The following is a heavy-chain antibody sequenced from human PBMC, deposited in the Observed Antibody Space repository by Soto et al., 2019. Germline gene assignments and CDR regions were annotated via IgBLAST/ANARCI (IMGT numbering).Heavy chain of an antibody. CDR2: IIPIFGTA. V-gene: IGHV1-69*06. D-gene: IGHD6-19*01. CDR1: GGTFSSYA. J-gene: IGHJ4*02. CDR3: AREVAVAGTSIDY. Sequence: SVKVSCKASGGTFSSYAISWVRQAPGQGLEWMGGIIPIFGTANYAQKFQGRVTITADKSTSTAYMELSSLRSEDTAVYYCAREVAVAGTSIDYWGQLTLGTVSS.